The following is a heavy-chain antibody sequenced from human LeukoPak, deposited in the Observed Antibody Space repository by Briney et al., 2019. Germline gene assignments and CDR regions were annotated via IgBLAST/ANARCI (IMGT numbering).Heavy chain of an antibody. CDR3: ARVHQHFDY. V-gene: IGHV3-30-3*01. CDR1: GFTFSSYA. CDR2: ISYDGSNK. J-gene: IGHJ4*02. Sequence: PGGSLRLSCAASGFTFSSYAMHWVRQAPGKGLEWVAVISYDGSNKYYADSVKGRFTISRDNSKNTLYLQMNSLRAEDTAVYYCARVHQHFDYWGQGTLVTVSS.